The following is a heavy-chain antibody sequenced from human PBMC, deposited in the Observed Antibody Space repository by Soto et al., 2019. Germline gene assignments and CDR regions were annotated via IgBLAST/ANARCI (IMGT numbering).Heavy chain of an antibody. D-gene: IGHD1-26*01. CDR3: ARASDMYGIVGATNQRRDYYYYYGMDV. J-gene: IGHJ6*02. CDR1: GGTFSSYA. CDR2: IIPIFGTA. Sequence: ASVKVSCKASGGTFSSYAISWVRQAPGQGLEWMGGIIPIFGTANYAQKFQGRVTITADESTSTAYMELSSLRSEDTAVYYCARASDMYGIVGATNQRRDYYYYYGMDVWGQGTTVTVSS. V-gene: IGHV1-69*13.